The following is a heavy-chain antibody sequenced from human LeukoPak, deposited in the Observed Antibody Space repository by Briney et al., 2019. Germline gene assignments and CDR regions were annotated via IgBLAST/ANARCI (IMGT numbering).Heavy chain of an antibody. V-gene: IGHV3-30*14. Sequence: GGSLRLSCAASGFTFSSYAMHWVRQAPGKGLEWVAVISYDGSNKYYADSVKGRFTISRDNSKNTLYLQMNSLRAEDTAVYYCARSGYSEYYFDYWGQGTLVTVSS. CDR1: GFTFSSYA. CDR2: ISYDGSNK. CDR3: ARSGYSEYYFDY. J-gene: IGHJ4*02. D-gene: IGHD6-13*01.